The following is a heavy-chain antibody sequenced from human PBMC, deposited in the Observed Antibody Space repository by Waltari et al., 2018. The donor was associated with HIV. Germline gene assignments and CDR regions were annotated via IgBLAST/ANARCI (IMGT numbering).Heavy chain of an antibody. D-gene: IGHD6-19*01. CDR2: IHPGDADT. Sequence: VQLVQSGAEVKKPGESLKISCKSSGYNFTTHWIGWVRQMPGKGREWMGIIHPGDADTRYSPSFQGQVTISADKSISTAFLQWSSLKASDTAMYYCARGLPKQWLAYFDYWGQGTLVTVSS. CDR1: GYNFTTHW. V-gene: IGHV5-51*01. J-gene: IGHJ4*02. CDR3: ARGLPKQWLAYFDY.